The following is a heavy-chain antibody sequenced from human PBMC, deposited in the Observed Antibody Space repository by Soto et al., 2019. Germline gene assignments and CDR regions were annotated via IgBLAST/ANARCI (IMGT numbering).Heavy chain of an antibody. CDR1: GGTFSSYR. CDR2: IVPIYRTA. Sequence: SVKVSCKASGGTFSSYRINWVRQAPGQGLEWVGGIVPIYRTADYAQKFQGRVTITADESARTSYMELRSLKSQDTAVYYCARDGRETVTYYYYGMDVWGQGTTVTVSS. D-gene: IGHD4-4*01. CDR3: ARDGRETVTYYYYGMDV. J-gene: IGHJ6*02. V-gene: IGHV1-69*13.